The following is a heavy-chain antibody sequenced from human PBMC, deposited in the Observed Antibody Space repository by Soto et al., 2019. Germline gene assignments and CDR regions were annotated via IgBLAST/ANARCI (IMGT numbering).Heavy chain of an antibody. V-gene: IGHV3-23*01. CDR1: GFSFDSFN. Sequence: GGSLRLSCEASGFSFDSFNMNWVRQVPGKGLEWVSAISSSGGCTYYADSVKGRFTISRDNSKNTLYLQMNSLRAEDTAVYYCAKNPSPALRVSDYWGEGTLVTVSS. CDR2: ISSSGGCT. J-gene: IGHJ4*02. CDR3: AKNPSPALRVSDY.